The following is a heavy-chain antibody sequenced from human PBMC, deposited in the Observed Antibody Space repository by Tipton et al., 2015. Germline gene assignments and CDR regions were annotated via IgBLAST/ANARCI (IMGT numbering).Heavy chain of an antibody. CDR3: ARDSTGYYYYGMDV. J-gene: IGHJ6*02. V-gene: IGHV1-69*06. CDR1: GGTFSNYA. Sequence: QSGAEVKKPGSSVKVSCKASGGTFSNYAFSWVRLAPGQGLEWMGGIIPIFGTAIYAQNFQGRVTITADKSTTTAYMELSSLRSEDTAVYYCARDSTGYYYYGMDVWGQGTTVTVSS. CDR2: IIPIFGTA. D-gene: IGHD1-14*01.